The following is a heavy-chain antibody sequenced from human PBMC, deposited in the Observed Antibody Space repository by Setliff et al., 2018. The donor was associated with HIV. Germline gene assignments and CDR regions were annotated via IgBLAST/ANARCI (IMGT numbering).Heavy chain of an antibody. CDR3: ARDPSIGQLGDY. V-gene: IGHV1-46*01. Sequence: ASVKVSCKASGYTFTSYYMHWVRQAPGQGLEWMGIINPSGGSTSYAQKFQGRXTXTRGTSTSTVYMELTRLRSEDTAVYYCARDPSIGQLGDYWAQGTLVTVSS. CDR2: INPSGGST. D-gene: IGHD6-6*01. J-gene: IGHJ4*02. CDR1: GYTFTSYY.